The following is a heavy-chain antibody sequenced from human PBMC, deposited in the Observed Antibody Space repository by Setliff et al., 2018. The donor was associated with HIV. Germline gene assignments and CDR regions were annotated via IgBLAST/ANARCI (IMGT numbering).Heavy chain of an antibody. D-gene: IGHD3-3*01. CDR1: GDSFTDYW. CDR2: IYPGDSNV. J-gene: IGHJ4*02. CDR3: KVLTYYNFWSTNDYFDS. V-gene: IGHV5-51*01. Sequence: LKISCKGSGDSFTDYWIAWVRQRPGKGLEWMGVIYPGDSNVRYSPSFQGHVTISADRSISTAYLQWSSLKASDTGLYYCKVLTYYNFWSTNDYFDSWGQGTLVTVSS.